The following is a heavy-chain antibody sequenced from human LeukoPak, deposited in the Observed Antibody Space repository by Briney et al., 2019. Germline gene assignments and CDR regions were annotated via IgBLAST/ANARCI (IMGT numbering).Heavy chain of an antibody. J-gene: IGHJ4*02. CDR1: GYTFSGNY. CDR2: IIPIFGTA. Sequence: GASVKVSCKASGYTFSGNYLHWVRQAPGQGLEWMGGIIPIFGTANYAQKFQGRVTITTDESTSTAYMELSSLRSEDTAVYYCASTAPYQLLLGFDYWGQGTLVTVSS. CDR3: ASTAPYQLLLGFDY. V-gene: IGHV1-69*05. D-gene: IGHD2-2*01.